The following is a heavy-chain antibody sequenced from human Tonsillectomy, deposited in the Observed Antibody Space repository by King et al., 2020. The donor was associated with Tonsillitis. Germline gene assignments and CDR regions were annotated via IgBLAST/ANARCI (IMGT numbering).Heavy chain of an antibody. J-gene: IGHJ4*02. Sequence: VQLVESGGGLVKPGGSLRLSCAASGFTFNIYNMNWGRQAPGKGLEWVSAISSSSSYIYYAVSLKGRFTISRDNAKNSLYLQMNSPRTEDTAVYYCARDRYSGSSPVDYWGQGTLVTVSS. CDR1: GFTFNIYN. CDR2: ISSSSSYI. CDR3: ARDRYSGSSPVDY. D-gene: IGHD1-26*01. V-gene: IGHV3-21*01.